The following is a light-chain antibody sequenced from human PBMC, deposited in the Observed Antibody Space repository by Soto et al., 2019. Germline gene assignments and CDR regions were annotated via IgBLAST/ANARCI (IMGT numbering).Light chain of an antibody. Sequence: IQLNQSPSSLSASVGDRVTINCRASQGISSYLAWYQQKPGKAPKLLIYAASTLQSGVPSRFSGSGSGTDITLTISSLQPEDFATYYCQQLNSYPPYTFGQGTKLEIK. V-gene: IGKV1-9*01. CDR3: QQLNSYPPYT. CDR1: QGISSY. CDR2: AAS. J-gene: IGKJ2*01.